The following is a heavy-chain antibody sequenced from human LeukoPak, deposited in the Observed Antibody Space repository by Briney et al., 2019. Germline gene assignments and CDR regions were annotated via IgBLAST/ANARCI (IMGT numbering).Heavy chain of an antibody. V-gene: IGHV1-2*02. CDR2: INPNSGGT. D-gene: IGHD2-2*01. Sequence: ASVKVPCKASGYTFTGYYMHWVRQAPGQGLEWMGWINPNSGGTSYAQKFQGRVTMTRDTSISTAYMELSRLRSDDTAVYYCARVRDIVVVPAAQGAFDIWGQGTMVTVSS. CDR3: ARVRDIVVVPAAQGAFDI. J-gene: IGHJ3*02. CDR1: GYTFTGYY.